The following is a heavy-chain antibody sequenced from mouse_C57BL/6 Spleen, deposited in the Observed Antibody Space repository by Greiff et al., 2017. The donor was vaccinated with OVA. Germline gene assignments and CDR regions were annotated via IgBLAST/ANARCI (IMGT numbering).Heavy chain of an antibody. J-gene: IGHJ4*01. Sequence: VQVVESGPGLVQPSQSLSITCTVSGFSLTSYGVHWVRQSPGKGLEWLGVILSGGSTDYHAAFISKLSISKDNSKCQVFFKMNSLQADDTAIYYCARRDLNAMDNWGKGTAVTVSS. CDR3: ARRDLNAMDN. CDR2: ILSGGST. CDR1: GFSLTSYG. V-gene: IGHV2-2*01. D-gene: IGHD3-3*01.